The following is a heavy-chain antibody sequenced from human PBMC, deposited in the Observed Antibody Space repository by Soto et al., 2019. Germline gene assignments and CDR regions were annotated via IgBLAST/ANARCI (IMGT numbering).Heavy chain of an antibody. CDR2: ISYDGSNK. J-gene: IGHJ4*02. CDR1: GFTFSSYA. D-gene: IGHD3-22*01. Sequence: QVQLVESGGGVVQPGRSLRLSCAASGFTFSSYAMHWVRQAPGKGLEWVAVISYDGSNKYYADSVKGRFTISRDNSKNTLYLQMNSMRADDTAVYYCARIEGCPYMYYYDSSGYTNFDYWGQGTLVTVSS. CDR3: ARIEGCPYMYYYDSSGYTNFDY. V-gene: IGHV3-30-3*01.